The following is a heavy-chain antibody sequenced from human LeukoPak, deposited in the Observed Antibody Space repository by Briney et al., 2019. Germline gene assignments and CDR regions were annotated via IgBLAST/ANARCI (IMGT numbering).Heavy chain of an antibody. J-gene: IGHJ5*02. D-gene: IGHD1-14*01. CDR3: AREGINWFDP. CDR2: INPNSGGT. CDR1: GYTFTSYD. V-gene: IGHV1-2*02. Sequence: GASVKVSCKASGYTFTSYDINWVRQATGQGLEWMGWINPNSGGTNYAQKFQGRVTMTRDTSISTAYMELSRLRSDDTAVYYCAREGINWFDPWGQGTLVTVSS.